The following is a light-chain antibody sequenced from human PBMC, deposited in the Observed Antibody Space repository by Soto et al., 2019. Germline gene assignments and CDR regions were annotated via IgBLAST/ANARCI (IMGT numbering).Light chain of an antibody. V-gene: IGKV1-39*01. CDR1: ESISRH. CDR2: AAS. J-gene: IGKJ5*01. CDR3: QQSSSTLSIT. Sequence: DIQMTQSPSSLSASVGDRVTITCRASESISRHLNWYQQKPGKAPKLLIYAASSLQNGVPSRFXGSGSGTDFTLTISNLQPEDFAPYYCQQSSSTLSITFGQGTRLEIK.